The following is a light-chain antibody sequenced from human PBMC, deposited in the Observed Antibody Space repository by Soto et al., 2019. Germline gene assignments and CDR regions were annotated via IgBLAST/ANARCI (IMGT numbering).Light chain of an antibody. CDR1: SSDVGGYNY. CDR3: SSYTSSSTLYV. CDR2: EVS. J-gene: IGLJ1*01. V-gene: IGLV2-14*01. Sequence: QSVLTQAAAVSGSPGQSITISCTGTSSDVGGYNYVSWYQQHPGKAPKLMIYEVSNRPSGVSNRFSDSKSGNTASLTISGLQAEDEADYYCSSYTSSSTLYVFGTGTKVTVL.